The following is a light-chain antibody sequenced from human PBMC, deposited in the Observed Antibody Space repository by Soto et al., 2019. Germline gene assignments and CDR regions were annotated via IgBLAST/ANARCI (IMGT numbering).Light chain of an antibody. Sequence: DIQMTQSPSSLYASVGDRVTITCRPSQSIANYLNWYQQKPGKAPKLLIYAASNLQSGVPSRFSGSGSGTDFTLTITSLQPEDFATYFCQQNSRTPWTFGQGTKVEIK. CDR1: QSIANY. J-gene: IGKJ1*01. CDR2: AAS. CDR3: QQNSRTPWT. V-gene: IGKV1-39*01.